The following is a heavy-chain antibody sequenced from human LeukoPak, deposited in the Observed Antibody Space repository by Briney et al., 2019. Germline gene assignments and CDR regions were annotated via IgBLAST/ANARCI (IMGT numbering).Heavy chain of an antibody. CDR3: ARRSSGYYVFDF. Sequence: SETLSLTCSVSTVSFSGGAYYWSWVRQYPGTGLEWIGYIYYDGSTNYKPSLRSRVSISIDTSKSQFSLNLTSVTVADTAVYYCARRSSGYYVFDFWGQGILVTVSS. J-gene: IGHJ4*02. CDR2: IYYDGST. V-gene: IGHV4-31*03. D-gene: IGHD3-16*01. CDR1: TVSFSGGAYY.